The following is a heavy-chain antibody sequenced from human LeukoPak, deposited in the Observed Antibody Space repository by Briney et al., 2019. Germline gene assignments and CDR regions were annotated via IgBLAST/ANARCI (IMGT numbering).Heavy chain of an antibody. CDR3: ARDMITFGGVIVPLGY. Sequence: GSLRLSCAASGFTFSSYSMNWVRQPPGKGLEWIGEIYHSGSTNFNPSLKSRVTISVDKSKNQFSLKLSSVTAADTAVYYCARDMITFGGVIVPLGYWGQGTLVTVSS. V-gene: IGHV4-4*02. J-gene: IGHJ4*02. D-gene: IGHD3-16*02. CDR1: GFTFSSYSM. CDR2: IYHSGST.